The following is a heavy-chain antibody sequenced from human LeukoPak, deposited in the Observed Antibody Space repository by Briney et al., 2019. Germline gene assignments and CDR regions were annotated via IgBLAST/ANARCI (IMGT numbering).Heavy chain of an antibody. CDR1: GFTFSSYA. J-gene: IGHJ4*02. V-gene: IGHV3-23*01. CDR3: AKGRSGYDC. CDR2: FSDSGGST. D-gene: IGHD3-22*01. Sequence: PGGSLRLSCATFGFTFSSYAMSWVRQAPGKGLEWVSTFSDSGGSTYYADSVKGRFTISRDNSKNTLYLQMNSLRAEDTAVYYCAKGRSGYDCWGQGTLVTVSS.